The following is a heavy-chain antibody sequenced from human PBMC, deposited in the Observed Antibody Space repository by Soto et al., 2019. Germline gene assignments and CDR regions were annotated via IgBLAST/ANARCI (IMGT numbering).Heavy chain of an antibody. CDR3: AKLSQYYDFWSGYSDADY. D-gene: IGHD3-3*01. CDR2: ISGSGGST. V-gene: IGHV3-23*01. CDR1: GFTFSSYA. J-gene: IGHJ4*02. Sequence: GGSLRLSCAASGFTFSSYAMSWVRQAPGKGLEWVSAISGSGGSTYYADSVKGRFTISRDNSKNTLYLQMNSLRAEDTAVYYCAKLSQYYDFWSGYSDADYWGQGTLVTVSS.